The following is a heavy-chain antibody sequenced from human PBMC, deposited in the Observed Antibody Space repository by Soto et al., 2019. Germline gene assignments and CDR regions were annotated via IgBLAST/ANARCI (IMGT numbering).Heavy chain of an antibody. V-gene: IGHV5-51*01. CDR2: IYPGDSDT. J-gene: IGHJ4*02. Sequence: PGESLKISCKGSGYSFTNNWIAWVRQKPGKGLEWMGIIYPGDSDTRYSPSFQGQVTISADKSINTAHLQWSSLKASDTAIYYFARRSGYYYHFDSWGQGSLVPGSS. CDR3: ARRSGYYYHFDS. CDR1: GYSFTNNW. D-gene: IGHD3-22*01.